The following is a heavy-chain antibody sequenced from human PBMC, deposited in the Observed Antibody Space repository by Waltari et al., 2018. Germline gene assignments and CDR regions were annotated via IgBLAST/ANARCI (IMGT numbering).Heavy chain of an antibody. D-gene: IGHD5-12*01. CDR3: VRGYPDIVATISDY. J-gene: IGHJ4*02. CDR2: FSKSGTT. V-gene: IGHV4-39*07. CDR1: RSSISNHHYY. Sequence: QLQLQESGPGLVKPSETLSLTCTVSRSSISNHHYYWGCVRQPPGKGLEWIGSFSKSGTTYYNPSLKSRVTISVETSNNQFSLKLNSVTAADTAVYYCVRGYPDIVATISDYWGQGTLVIVSS.